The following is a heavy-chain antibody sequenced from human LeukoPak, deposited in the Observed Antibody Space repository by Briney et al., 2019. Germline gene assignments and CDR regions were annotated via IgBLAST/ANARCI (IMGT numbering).Heavy chain of an antibody. CDR2: ISYDGSNK. CDR3: ARDCDYTMVRGVKGFDY. CDR1: GFTFSSYA. V-gene: IGHV3-30-3*01. D-gene: IGHD3-10*01. J-gene: IGHJ4*02. Sequence: QSGGSLRLSCAASGFTFSSYAMHWVRQAPGKGLEWVAVISYDGSNKYYADSVKGRFTISRDNSKNTLYLQMNSLRAEDTAVYYCARDCDYTMVRGVKGFDYWGQGTLVTVSS.